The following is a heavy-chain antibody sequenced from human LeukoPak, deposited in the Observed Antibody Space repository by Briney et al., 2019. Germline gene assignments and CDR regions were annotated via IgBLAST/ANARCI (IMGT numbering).Heavy chain of an antibody. CDR3: ARYGSGQIEPS. CDR1: GYTFTKYA. V-gene: IGHV7-4-1*02. J-gene: IGHJ5*02. Sequence: ASVKVSCKASGYTFTKYAMNWMRQAPGQGLEWMGWINTNTGNPTYAQDFTGRFVFPSDTSVSTAYLQINNLKAEDTGVYYCARYGSGQIEPSWGQGTLVTVSS. D-gene: IGHD3-10*01. CDR2: INTNTGNP.